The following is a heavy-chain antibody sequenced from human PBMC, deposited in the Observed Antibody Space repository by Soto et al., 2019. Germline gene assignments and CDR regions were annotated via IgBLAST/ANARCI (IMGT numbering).Heavy chain of an antibody. CDR2: IIPTFGTA. CDR1: GGTFSSYA. Sequence: SVKVSCKASGGTFSSYAISWVRQAPGQGLEWMGGIIPTFGTANYAQKFQGRVTITADESTSTAYMELSSLRSEDTAVYYCARARGYSSSWYVAFDIWGQGTMVTVSS. CDR3: ARARGYSSSWYVAFDI. J-gene: IGHJ3*02. D-gene: IGHD6-13*01. V-gene: IGHV1-69*13.